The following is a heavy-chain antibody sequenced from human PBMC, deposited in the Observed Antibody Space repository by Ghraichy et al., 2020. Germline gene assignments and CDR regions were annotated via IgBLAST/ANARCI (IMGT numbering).Heavy chain of an antibody. Sequence: GGSLRLSCAASGFTFSSYGMHWVRQAPGKGLEWVAVISYDGSNKYYADSVKGRFTISRDNSKNTLYLQMNSLRAEDTAVYYCAKDRYYYDSSGYPDYWGQGTLVTVSS. CDR3: AKDRYYYDSSGYPDY. J-gene: IGHJ4*02. CDR2: ISYDGSNK. V-gene: IGHV3-30*18. CDR1: GFTFSSYG. D-gene: IGHD3-22*01.